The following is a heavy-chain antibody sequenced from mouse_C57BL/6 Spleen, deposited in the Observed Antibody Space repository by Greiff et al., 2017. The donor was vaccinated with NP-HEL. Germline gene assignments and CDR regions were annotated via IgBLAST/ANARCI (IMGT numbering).Heavy chain of an antibody. J-gene: IGHJ2*01. CDR3: TRSERRRDLFDC. CDR2: IDPETGGT. V-gene: IGHV1-15*01. CDR1: GYTFTDYE. D-gene: IGHD2-12*01. Sequence: QVQLQQSGAELVRPGASVTLSCKASGYTFTDYEMHWVKQTPVHGLEWIGAIDPETGGTAYNQKFKGKAILTADKSSSTAYMELRSLTSEDSAVYYCTRSERRRDLFDCWGQGTTLTVSS.